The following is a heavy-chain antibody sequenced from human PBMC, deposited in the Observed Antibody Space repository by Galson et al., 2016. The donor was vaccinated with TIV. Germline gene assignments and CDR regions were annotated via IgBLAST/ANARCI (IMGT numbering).Heavy chain of an antibody. D-gene: IGHD5-12*01. CDR1: GVPFNGYS. CDR3: ATIAYGYSYGNGLHY. V-gene: IGHV3-30*03. J-gene: IGHJ4*02. Sequence: SLRLSCAASGVPFNGYSMHWVRQPPGGGLEWVSVIKHDGSEQFYADSVKGRFTVSRDNSKRMLHLHMNSLRHEETALYYCATIAYGYSYGNGLHYWGQGTLVTVSS. CDR2: IKHDGSEQ.